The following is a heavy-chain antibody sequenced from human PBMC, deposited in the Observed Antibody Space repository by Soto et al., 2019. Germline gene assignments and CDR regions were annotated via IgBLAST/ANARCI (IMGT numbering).Heavy chain of an antibody. Sequence: SETLSLTCTVSGDSISSPDYYWSWIRQAPGKGLELIGYVYYRGSIYYTPSFESRVSISIDTSKNQFSLRLTSVTASDSAVYFCARVTFTPNWFDSWGQGILVTVSS. D-gene: IGHD3-16*01. CDR2: VYYRGSI. CDR3: ARVTFTPNWFDS. V-gene: IGHV4-30-4*01. CDR1: GDSISSPDYY. J-gene: IGHJ5*01.